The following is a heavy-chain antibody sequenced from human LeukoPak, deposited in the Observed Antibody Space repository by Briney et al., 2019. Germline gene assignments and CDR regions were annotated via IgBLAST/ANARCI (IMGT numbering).Heavy chain of an antibody. CDR1: GGSISSYC. D-gene: IGHD5-18*01. J-gene: IGHJ3*02. CDR3: ARDLGYSYGSDAFDI. V-gene: IGHV4-59*01. CDR2: IYYSGST. Sequence: PSETLSLTCTVSGGSISSYCWSWIRQPPGKGLEWIGYIYYSGSTNYNPSLKSRVTISVDTSKNQFSLKLSSVTAADTAVYYCARDLGYSYGSDAFDIWGQGKMVTVSS.